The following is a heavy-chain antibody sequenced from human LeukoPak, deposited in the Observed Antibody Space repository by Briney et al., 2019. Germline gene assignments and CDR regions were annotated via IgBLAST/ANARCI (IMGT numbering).Heavy chain of an antibody. CDR2: LYWNDEK. CDR1: GFPLSTSAVG. Sequence: SGPTQVKPTQTLTLTCTFSGFPLSTSAVGVAWIRQPPGKALECLALLYWNDEKRYSPPLKSRLTITKDTSKNRVVLTMTNMDPVDTATYYCSHKSVRGVLFDYWGQGTLVTVSS. J-gene: IGHJ4*02. V-gene: IGHV2-5*01. CDR3: SHKSVRGVLFDY. D-gene: IGHD3-10*01.